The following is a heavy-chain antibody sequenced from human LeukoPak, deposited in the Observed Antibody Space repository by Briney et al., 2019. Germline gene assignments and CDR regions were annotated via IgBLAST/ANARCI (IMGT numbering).Heavy chain of an antibody. V-gene: IGHV3-48*04. CDR1: GFTFSSYW. Sequence: GGSLRLSCAASGFTFSSYWMGWVRQAPGKGLEWVSYISSSGSTIYYADSVKGRFTISRDNAKNSLYLQMNSLRAEDTAVYYCARDCSSTSCSWIPWGQGTLVTVSS. CDR3: ARDCSSTSCSWIP. D-gene: IGHD2-2*01. J-gene: IGHJ5*02. CDR2: ISSSGSTI.